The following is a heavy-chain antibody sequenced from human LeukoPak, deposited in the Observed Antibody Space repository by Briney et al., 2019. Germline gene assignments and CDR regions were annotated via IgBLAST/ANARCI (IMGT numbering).Heavy chain of an antibody. Sequence: GASVKVSCKASGRTFPSYYMHWVRQAPGQGLECMVIINPRGGSTSYAQKFQGRVTMTRDMSTSTVYMELSSLRSEDTAVYYCARGRVLAAKYYYYYYMDVWGKGTTVTVSS. J-gene: IGHJ6*03. CDR1: GRTFPSYY. V-gene: IGHV1-46*01. CDR3: ARGRVLAAKYYYYYYMDV. D-gene: IGHD2-2*01. CDR2: INPRGGST.